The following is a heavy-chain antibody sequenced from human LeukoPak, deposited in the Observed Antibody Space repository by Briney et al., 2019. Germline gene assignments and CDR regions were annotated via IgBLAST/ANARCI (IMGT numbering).Heavy chain of an antibody. CDR2: IWYDGSNE. CDR1: GFTFSSYS. V-gene: IGHV3-33*08. CDR3: ARDLGGRSGSFDC. J-gene: IGHJ4*02. Sequence: PGGSLRLSCAASGFTFSSYSMSWVRQAPGKGLEWVALIWYDGSNENYADSVKGRFTISRDNSKNMLHLHMNSLRADDTAVYFCARDLGGRSGSFDCWGQGALVTVSS. D-gene: IGHD3-10*01.